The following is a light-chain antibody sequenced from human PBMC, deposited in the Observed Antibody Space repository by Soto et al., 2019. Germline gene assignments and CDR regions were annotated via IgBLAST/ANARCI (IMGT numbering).Light chain of an antibody. CDR1: QSVSSSY. CDR2: GAS. Sequence: IRLKQSPCTLSLTQGERATLSCRASQSVSSSYLAWYQQKPGQAPRLLIYGASSRATGIPDRFSGSGSGTDFTLTISRLEPEDFAVYYCQQYGSAPTFGGGT. V-gene: IGKV3-20*01. J-gene: IGKJ4*01. CDR3: QQYGSAPT.